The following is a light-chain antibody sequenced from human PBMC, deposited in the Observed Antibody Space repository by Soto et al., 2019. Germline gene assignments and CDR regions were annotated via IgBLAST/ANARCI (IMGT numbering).Light chain of an antibody. Sequence: IVMPQSPATLSVSPGERATLSCRASQSVSSNLAWYQQKPVQAPRLLIYGASTRATGIPARFSGSGSGTDFTLTISRLEPEDFAVYYCQQYGSSPITFGQGTRLEIK. V-gene: IGKV3-15*01. CDR1: QSVSSN. J-gene: IGKJ5*01. CDR3: QQYGSSPIT. CDR2: GAS.